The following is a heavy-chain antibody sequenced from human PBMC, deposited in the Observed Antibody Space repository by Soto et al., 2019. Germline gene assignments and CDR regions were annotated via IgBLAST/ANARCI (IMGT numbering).Heavy chain of an antibody. CDR1: GDSFTSYG. Sequence: TSVKVSCKASGDSFTSYGISWVRQAPGQGLEWMGWISAYNGNTNYAQKLQGRVTMTTDTSTSTAYMELRSLRSDDTAVYYCARGTDSSGYIGAAAFDIWGQGTMVTVSS. D-gene: IGHD3-22*01. CDR3: ARGTDSSGYIGAAAFDI. V-gene: IGHV1-18*01. CDR2: ISAYNGNT. J-gene: IGHJ3*02.